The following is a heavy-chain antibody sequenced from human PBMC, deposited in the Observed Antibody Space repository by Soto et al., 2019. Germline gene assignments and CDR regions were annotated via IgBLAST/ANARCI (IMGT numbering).Heavy chain of an antibody. CDR2: IKSDGSST. Sequence: GGSLRLSCAASGFTSSNYWMHWVRQAPGKGLVWVSRIKSDGSSTSYADSVKGRFTISRDNAKNTLDLQMHGLRAEDMAVYYCARSVRSGSFPYCDYGMDVWGQGTTVTVSS. V-gene: IGHV3-74*01. J-gene: IGHJ6*02. D-gene: IGHD3-10*01. CDR3: ARSVRSGSFPYCDYGMDV. CDR1: GFTSSNYW.